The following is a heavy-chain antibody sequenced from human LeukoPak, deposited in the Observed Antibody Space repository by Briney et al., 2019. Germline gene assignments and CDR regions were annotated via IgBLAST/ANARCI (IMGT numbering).Heavy chain of an antibody. Sequence: PSETLSLTCTVSGGSISSYYWSWIRQPPGKGLEWIGYIYYSGSTNYNPFLKSRVTISVDTSKNQFSLKLSSVTAADTAVYYCARGTFGELFDYWGQGTLVTVSS. CDR2: IYYSGST. D-gene: IGHD3-10*01. CDR1: GGSISSYY. CDR3: ARGTFGELFDY. J-gene: IGHJ4*02. V-gene: IGHV4-59*12.